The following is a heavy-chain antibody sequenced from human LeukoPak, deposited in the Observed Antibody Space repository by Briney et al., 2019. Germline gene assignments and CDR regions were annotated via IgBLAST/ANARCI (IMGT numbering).Heavy chain of an antibody. D-gene: IGHD5-12*01. V-gene: IGHV3-30*18. CDR2: ISYDGSNK. Sequence: GGSLRLSCAASGFTFSSYGMHWVRQAPGKGLEWVAVISYDGSNKYYADSVKGRFTISRDNSKNTLYLQMNSLRAEDTAVYYCAKGYSDQVATIPFDYWGQGTLVTVSS. CDR3: AKGYSDQVATIPFDY. J-gene: IGHJ4*02. CDR1: GFTFSSYG.